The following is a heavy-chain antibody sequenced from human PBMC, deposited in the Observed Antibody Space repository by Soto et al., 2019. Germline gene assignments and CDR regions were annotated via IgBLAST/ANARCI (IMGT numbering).Heavy chain of an antibody. Sequence: EVHLAESGGGLVQPGGSLRDSCTASGFTFRNYWMTWVRQAPGKGLEWVANINQNEGEKYYVDSVKGRFTISRDNAYNSLYLEMDNLRVDDSAVYFCARGRPPSSGGNFVSWGQGTLDSVSS. V-gene: IGHV3-7*01. J-gene: IGHJ4*02. CDR2: INQNEGEK. CDR3: ARGRPPSSGGNFVS. D-gene: IGHD3-10*01. CDR1: GFTFRNYW.